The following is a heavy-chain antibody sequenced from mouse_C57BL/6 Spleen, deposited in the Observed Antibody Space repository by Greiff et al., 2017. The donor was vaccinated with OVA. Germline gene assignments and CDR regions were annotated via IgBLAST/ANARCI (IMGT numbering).Heavy chain of an antibody. D-gene: IGHD4-1*01. V-gene: IGHV5-4*01. CDR3: ARERTGTYYFDY. Sequence: DVHLVESGGGLVKPGGSLKLSCAASGFTFSSYAMSWVRQTPEKRLEWVATISDGGSYTYYPDNVKGRFTISRDNAKNNLYLQMSHLKSEDTAMYYCARERTGTYYFDYWGQGTTLTVSS. J-gene: IGHJ2*01. CDR1: GFTFSSYA. CDR2: ISDGGSYT.